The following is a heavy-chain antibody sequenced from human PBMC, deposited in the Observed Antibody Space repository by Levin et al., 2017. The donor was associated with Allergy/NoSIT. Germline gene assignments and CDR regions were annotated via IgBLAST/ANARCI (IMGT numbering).Heavy chain of an antibody. J-gene: IGHJ3*02. V-gene: IGHV3-53*01. CDR2: IYSGGST. CDR3: ARAKSDAFVS. Sequence: GGSLRLSCAASGFTVSSNYMSWVRQAPGKGLEWVSVIYSGGSTYYTDSVTGRFTISRDNSKTTLYLQMNSLGAEDTAVYYCARAKSDAFVSWGQGTMVTVSA. CDR1: GFTVSSNY.